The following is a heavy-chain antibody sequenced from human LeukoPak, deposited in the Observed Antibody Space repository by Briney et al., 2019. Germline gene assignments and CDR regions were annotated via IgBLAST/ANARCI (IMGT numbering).Heavy chain of an antibody. CDR1: NGSLSSYY. D-gene: IGHD3-10*01. CDR3: ARGTYYYGSGSNWFDP. V-gene: IGHV4-59*01. CDR2: IYYSGST. J-gene: IGHJ5*02. Sequence: SETLSLTCTVSNGSLSSYYWSWIRQPPGKGLEWIGYIYYSGSTNYNSALQSRVTISLDTSKTQFSLNLKSVTAADTAVYYCARGTYYYGSGSNWFDPWGQGTLVTVSS.